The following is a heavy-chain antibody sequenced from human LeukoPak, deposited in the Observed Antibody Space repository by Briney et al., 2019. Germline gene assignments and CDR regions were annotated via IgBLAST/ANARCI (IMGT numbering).Heavy chain of an antibody. CDR3: ARDPYSGYYGAYYYYYMDL. Sequence: GGSLRLSCAASGFTFSSYEMNWVRQAPGKGLEWVSSITSTSTYIYYADSVKGRFTISRDNAKNSLYLQMNGLRVEDTAVYYCARDPYSGYYGAYYYYYMDLWGTGTTVTISS. CDR2: ITSTSTYI. D-gene: IGHD5-12*01. V-gene: IGHV3-21*01. CDR1: GFTFSSYE. J-gene: IGHJ6*03.